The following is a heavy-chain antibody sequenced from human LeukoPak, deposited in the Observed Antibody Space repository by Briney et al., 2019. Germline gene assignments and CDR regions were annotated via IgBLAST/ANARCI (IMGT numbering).Heavy chain of an antibody. Sequence: PSETLSLTCTVSGGSISGYYWSWIRQPAGKGLEWIGRIYSSGSTSYNPSLKSRVTMSVDTSKNQFSLKLSSVTAADTAVYYCARYSSSWYYFDYWGQGTLVTVSS. CDR3: ARYSSSWYYFDY. CDR1: GGSISGYY. CDR2: IYSSGST. V-gene: IGHV4-4*07. J-gene: IGHJ4*02. D-gene: IGHD6-13*01.